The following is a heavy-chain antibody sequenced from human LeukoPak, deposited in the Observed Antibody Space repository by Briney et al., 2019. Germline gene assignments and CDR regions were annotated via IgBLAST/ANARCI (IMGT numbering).Heavy chain of an antibody. V-gene: IGHV1-18*01. CDR2: ISAYNGNT. CDR1: GYTFTSYG. CDR3: ARVLGFGEFIDY. J-gene: IGHJ4*02. Sequence: ASVKDSCKASGYTFTSYGISWVRQAPGQGLERMGWISAYNGNTNYAQKLQGRVTMTTETSTSTAYMELRSLRSDDTAVYYCARVLGFGEFIDYWGQGTLVTVSS. D-gene: IGHD3-10*01.